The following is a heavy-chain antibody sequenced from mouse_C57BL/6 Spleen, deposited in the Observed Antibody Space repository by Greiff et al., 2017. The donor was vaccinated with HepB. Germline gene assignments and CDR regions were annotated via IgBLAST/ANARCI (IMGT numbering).Heavy chain of an antibody. Sequence: EVKLVESGGGLVKPGGSLKLSCAASGFTFSSYAMSWVRQTPEKRLEWVATISDGGSYTYYPDNVKGRFTISRDNAKNNLYLQMSHLKSEDTAMYYCARSPTRLSIKYDYDDYLDYWGQGTTLTVSS. CDR3: ARSPTRLSIKYDYDDYLDY. CDR2: ISDGGSYT. D-gene: IGHD2-4*01. V-gene: IGHV5-4*03. CDR1: GFTFSSYA. J-gene: IGHJ2*01.